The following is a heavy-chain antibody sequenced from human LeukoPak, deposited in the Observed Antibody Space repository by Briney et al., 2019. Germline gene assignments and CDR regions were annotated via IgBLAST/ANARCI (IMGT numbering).Heavy chain of an antibody. Sequence: PSETLSLTCSVYGGSFSGYYWTWIRQPPGKGLEWIGEINHSGSTSYNPSLNSRVTMSVDTSKNQFSLKLSSVTAADTAVYYCARGSSSSAGDYWGQGTLVTVSS. J-gene: IGHJ4*02. CDR3: ARGSSSSAGDY. V-gene: IGHV4-34*01. CDR1: GGSFSGYY. CDR2: INHSGST. D-gene: IGHD6-6*01.